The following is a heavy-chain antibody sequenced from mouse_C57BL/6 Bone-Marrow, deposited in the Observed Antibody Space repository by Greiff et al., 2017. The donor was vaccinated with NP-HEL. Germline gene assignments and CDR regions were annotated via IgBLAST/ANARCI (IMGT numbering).Heavy chain of an antibody. J-gene: IGHJ2*01. CDR1: GFTFSSYA. CDR3: SSDLWLRAYFDY. V-gene: IGHV5-4*01. Sequence: EVQGVESGGGLVKPGGSLRLSCAASGFTFSSYAMSWVRQTPEKRLEWVATISDGGSYTYYPDNVTGRFTISIDNAKNNLYLQMSHLKSEDTAMYYCSSDLWLRAYFDYWGQGTTLTVSS. CDR2: ISDGGSYT. D-gene: IGHD2-2*01.